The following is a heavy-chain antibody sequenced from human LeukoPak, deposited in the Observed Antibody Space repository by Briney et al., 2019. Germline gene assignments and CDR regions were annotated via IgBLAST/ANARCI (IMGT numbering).Heavy chain of an antibody. Sequence: ASVKVSCKASGYTFTGYYMHWVRQAPGQGLEWMGWINPNSGGTNYAQKFQGRVTMTRDTSISTAYMELSRLRSDDTAVYYCARAASITMIVVALYGMDVWGQGPRSPSP. CDR3: ARAASITMIVVALYGMDV. V-gene: IGHV1-2*02. CDR2: INPNSGGT. D-gene: IGHD3-22*01. CDR1: GYTFTGYY. J-gene: IGHJ6*02.